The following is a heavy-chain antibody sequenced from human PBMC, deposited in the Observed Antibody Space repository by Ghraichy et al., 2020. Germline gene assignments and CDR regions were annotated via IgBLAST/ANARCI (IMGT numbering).Heavy chain of an antibody. CDR2: IYYSGST. CDR3: AREKTHSGYDNWFDP. J-gene: IGHJ5*02. D-gene: IGHD5-12*01. V-gene: IGHV4-31*03. CDR1: GGSISSGGYY. Sequence: SETLSLTCTVSGGSISSGGYYWSWIRQHPGKGLEWIGYIYYSGSTYYNPSLKSRVTISVDTSKNQFSLKLSSVTAADTAVYYWAREKTHSGYDNWFDPWGQGTLVTVSS.